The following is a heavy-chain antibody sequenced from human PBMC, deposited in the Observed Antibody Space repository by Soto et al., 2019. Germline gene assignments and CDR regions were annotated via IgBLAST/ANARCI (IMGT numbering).Heavy chain of an antibody. Sequence: EVQLVESGGGLVQPGGSLRLSFAAPGFTFITYSMNWVRQAPGKGLEGVSYIISTSSTIYFADSVKGRFTISRDNAKNSLYLQMNSLRDEDTAVYYCARESSSYNWFDPWGQGTLVTVSS. CDR2: IISTSSTI. CDR1: GFTFITYS. J-gene: IGHJ5*02. V-gene: IGHV3-48*02. CDR3: ARESSSYNWFDP. D-gene: IGHD6-13*01.